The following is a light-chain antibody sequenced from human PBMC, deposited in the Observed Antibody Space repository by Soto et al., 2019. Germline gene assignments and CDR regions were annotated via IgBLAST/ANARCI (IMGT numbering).Light chain of an antibody. J-gene: IGKJ1*01. CDR1: QSVSSNF. V-gene: IGKV3-20*01. CDR2: GAS. CDR3: QQYGSSPPWT. Sequence: EIVLTQSPGTLSLSPGERATLSCRASQSVSSNFLAWYQQKPGQAPRLLIYGASSRATGIPDRFSGSGSGTDYTLTISRLEPEYFAVSYCQQYGSSPPWTFGQGTNVEIK.